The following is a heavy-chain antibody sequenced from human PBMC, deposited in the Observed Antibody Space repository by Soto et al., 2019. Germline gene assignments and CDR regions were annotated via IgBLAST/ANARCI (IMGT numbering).Heavy chain of an antibody. CDR3: ANVPSGYYYETHY. CDR1: GFTFSSYA. D-gene: IGHD3-22*01. CDR2: ISGSGGST. J-gene: IGHJ4*02. Sequence: XXSLRLSFAASGFTFSSYAMRWVLQAPGKGLEWVSAISGSGGSTYYADSVKGRFTISRDNSKNTLYLQMNSLRAEDTAVYYCANVPSGYYYETHYWGQGTLVTVSS. V-gene: IGHV3-23*01.